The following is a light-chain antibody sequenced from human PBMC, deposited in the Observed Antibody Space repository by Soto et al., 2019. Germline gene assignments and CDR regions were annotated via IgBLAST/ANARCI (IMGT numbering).Light chain of an antibody. CDR1: HTISSRY. CDR2: GIS. CDR3: QQYVTSSPRT. V-gene: IGKV3-20*01. J-gene: IGKJ1*01. Sequence: EIVLTQSPGTLSLSPGERATLSCRASHTISSRYLAWYQQKPGQAPRLLMYGISRRATGIPDRFSGSGSGTDFTLTITRLEPEDFAVYYWQQYVTSSPRTFGQGTKVEIK.